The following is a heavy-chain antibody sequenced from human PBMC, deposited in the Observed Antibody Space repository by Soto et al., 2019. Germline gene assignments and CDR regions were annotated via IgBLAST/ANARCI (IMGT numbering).Heavy chain of an antibody. CDR1: GFALSNYW. J-gene: IGHJ4*02. CDR3: ATETSTWGC. D-gene: IGHD7-27*01. V-gene: IGHV3-7*05. CDR2: IKQDGSEK. Sequence: SVGGLVQPGESLRLSCVASGFALSNYWINWVRQAPGKGLEWVANIKQDGSEKNYVDSVKGRFTISRDNARNSLYLQMNSLRAEDTAAYYCATETSTWGCWGQGTLVTVSS.